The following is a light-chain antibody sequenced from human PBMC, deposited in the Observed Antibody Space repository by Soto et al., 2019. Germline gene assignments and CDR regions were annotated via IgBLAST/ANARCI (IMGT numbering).Light chain of an antibody. CDR2: EVT. J-gene: IGLJ1*01. CDR1: SSDVGGYNF. V-gene: IGLV2-8*01. CDR3: SSYSGTNNYV. Sequence: QSALTQPPSASGSPGQSVTISCTGTSSDVGGYNFVSWYQQHPGKAPTLIMYEVTKRPSGVPDRFSGSKSGNTASLTVSGLQAEDEADYYCSSYSGTNNYVFGTGTKVTVL.